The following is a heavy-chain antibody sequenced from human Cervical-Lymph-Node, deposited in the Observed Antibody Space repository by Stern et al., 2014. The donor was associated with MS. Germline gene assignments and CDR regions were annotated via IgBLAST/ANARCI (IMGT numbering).Heavy chain of an antibody. CDR1: GYTFTSYA. Sequence: QMQLVQSGAEVKKPGASVKVSCKASGYTFTSYAMHWVRQAPGQRLEWMGWINAGNGNTKYSQKFQGRVTITRDTSASTAYMELSSLRSEDTAVYYCARARGSSGRYYFDYWGQGTLVTVSS. V-gene: IGHV1-3*01. CDR3: ARARGSSGRYYFDY. CDR2: INAGNGNT. J-gene: IGHJ4*02. D-gene: IGHD3-22*01.